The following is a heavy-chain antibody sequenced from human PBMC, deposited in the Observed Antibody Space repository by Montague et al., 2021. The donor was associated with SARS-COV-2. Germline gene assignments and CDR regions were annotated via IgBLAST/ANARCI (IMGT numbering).Heavy chain of an antibody. D-gene: IGHD2-21*02. CDR2: SIIVGAP. CDR3: ARRTWGDSGVFDI. V-gene: IGHV4-4*02. CDR1: GGSISSGNW. Sequence: SETLSLTCVVSGGSISSGNWWSWVRQPPGKGLEWIGESIIVGAPATKYNPSLKSRVTISADKSKNQFSLRVTPVTAADTAVYYCARRTWGDSGVFDIWGRGTKVIVSS. J-gene: IGHJ3*02.